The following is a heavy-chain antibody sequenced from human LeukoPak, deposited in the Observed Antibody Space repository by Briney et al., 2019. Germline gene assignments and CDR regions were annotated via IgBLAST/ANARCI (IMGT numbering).Heavy chain of an antibody. J-gene: IGHJ4*02. Sequence: GGSLRHSRAASGFTFSNTWMTWVRQAPGKGLEWVGLIKSKTDGGTTDYATPVKGRFTILRDDSKNTLYLQMNSLKTEDTAVYYCTTATSNFDYWGQGTLVTVSS. CDR3: TTATSNFDY. CDR2: IKSKTDGGTT. CDR1: GFTFSNTW. V-gene: IGHV3-15*01.